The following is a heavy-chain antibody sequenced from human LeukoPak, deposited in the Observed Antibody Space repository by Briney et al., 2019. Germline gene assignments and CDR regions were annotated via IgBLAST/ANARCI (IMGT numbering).Heavy chain of an antibody. CDR1: GFTFSTYN. CDR3: VRYYYYYYMDV. CDR2: ISGSSSYI. Sequence: PGGSLRLSCAASGFTFSTYNMNWVRQAPGKGLEWVSSISGSSSYIYYADSVKGRFTISRDNSKNTLYLQMNSLRAEDTAVYYCVRYYYYYYMDVWGKGTTVTISS. J-gene: IGHJ6*03. V-gene: IGHV3-21*04.